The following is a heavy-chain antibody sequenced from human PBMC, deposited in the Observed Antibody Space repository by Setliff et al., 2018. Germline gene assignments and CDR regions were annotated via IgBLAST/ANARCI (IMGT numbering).Heavy chain of an antibody. D-gene: IGHD2-2*01. V-gene: IGHV5-51*01. CDR3: ARHEDRNKCTSSSCYRENDAFDV. Sequence: GESLKISCRASGYTFTNYWIAWVRQMPGKGLEWMGLIYAGDSETRFSPSFKGQVTLSVDKSFNTAYLQWSSLKASDSGMYYCARHEDRNKCTSSSCYRENDAFDVWGQGAMVTVSS. J-gene: IGHJ3*01. CDR2: IYAGDSET. CDR1: GYTFTNYW.